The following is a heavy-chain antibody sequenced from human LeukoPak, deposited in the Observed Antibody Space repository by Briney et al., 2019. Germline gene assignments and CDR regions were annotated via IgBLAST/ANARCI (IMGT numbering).Heavy chain of an antibody. CDR2: INHSGST. CDR3: ARGGYYDFWSGYKTSYNWFDP. CDR1: GGSFSGYY. Sequence: PSETLSLTCAVYGGSFSGYYWSWIRQPPGKGLEWIGEINHSGSTNYNPSLKSRVTISVDTSKNQFSLKLSSVTAADTAVYYCARGGYYDFWSGYKTSYNWFDPWGQGTLVTVSS. V-gene: IGHV4-34*01. D-gene: IGHD3-3*01. J-gene: IGHJ5*02.